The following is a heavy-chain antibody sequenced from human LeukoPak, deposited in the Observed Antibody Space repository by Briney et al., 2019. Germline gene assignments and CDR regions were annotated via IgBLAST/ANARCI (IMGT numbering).Heavy chain of an antibody. D-gene: IGHD3-10*01. Sequence: PSETLSLTCAVYGGSFSGYYWSWIRQPPGKGLEWIGEINHSGSTNYNPSLKSRVTISVDTSKNQFSLKLSSVAAADTAVYYCARGSAMVRGVDYWGQGTLVTVSS. CDR2: INHSGST. V-gene: IGHV4-34*01. J-gene: IGHJ4*02. CDR3: ARGSAMVRGVDY. CDR1: GGSFSGYY.